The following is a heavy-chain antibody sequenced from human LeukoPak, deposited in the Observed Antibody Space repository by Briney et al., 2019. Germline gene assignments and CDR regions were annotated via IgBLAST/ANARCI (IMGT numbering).Heavy chain of an antibody. CDR1: GGSISSSSYY. CDR2: IYYSGNT. D-gene: IGHD4-17*01. CDR3: ARGLYYGDYVH. V-gene: IGHV4-39*07. J-gene: IGHJ4*02. Sequence: SETLSLTCTVSGGSISSSSYYWGWIRQPPGKGLEWIGSIYYSGNTYYNPSLKSRVTISVDTSKNQFSLKLSSVTAADTAVYYCARGLYYGDYVHWGQGTLVTVSS.